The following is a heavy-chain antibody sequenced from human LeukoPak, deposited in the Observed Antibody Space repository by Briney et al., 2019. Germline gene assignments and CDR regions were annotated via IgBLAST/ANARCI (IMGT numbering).Heavy chain of an antibody. V-gene: IGHV3-23*01. CDR2: ISGSGGST. CDR3: AKEKIPVIAFDI. J-gene: IGHJ3*02. Sequence: PGGSLRLSCSASGFTFSSYWMSWVRQAPGKGLEWVSGISGSGGSTYYADSVKGRFTISRDNSDNTLYLQMNSLRAEDTAVYYCAKEKIPVIAFDIWGQGTMVTVSS. D-gene: IGHD2-2*02. CDR1: GFTFSSYW.